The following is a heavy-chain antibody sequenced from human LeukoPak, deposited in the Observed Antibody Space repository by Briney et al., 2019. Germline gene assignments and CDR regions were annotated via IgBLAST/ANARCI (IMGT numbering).Heavy chain of an antibody. J-gene: IGHJ4*02. CDR2: IYPGDSDT. CDR1: GYSFTSYW. D-gene: IGHD5-24*01. V-gene: IGHV5-51*01. CDR3: ARPGRDGYNSLVGHFDY. Sequence: GESLKISCKGSGYSFTSYWIGWVRQMPGKGLEWMGIIYPGDSDTRCSPSFQGQVTISADKSISTAYLQWSSLKASDTAMYYCARPGRDGYNSLVGHFDYWGQGTLVTVSS.